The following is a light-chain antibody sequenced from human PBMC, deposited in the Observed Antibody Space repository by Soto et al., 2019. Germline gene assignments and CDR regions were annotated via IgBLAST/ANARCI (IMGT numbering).Light chain of an antibody. CDR1: RGVSSN. J-gene: IGKJ1*01. Sequence: EIVMTQSPATLSVSPGERATLFCRASRGVSSNLAWYQQKPGQAPRPLIYGASTRATGIPARFRGSGSGTEFILTISSLQSEDFAVYYCQQYNNWPRTFGQGTKVEI. CDR2: GAS. CDR3: QQYNNWPRT. V-gene: IGKV3-15*01.